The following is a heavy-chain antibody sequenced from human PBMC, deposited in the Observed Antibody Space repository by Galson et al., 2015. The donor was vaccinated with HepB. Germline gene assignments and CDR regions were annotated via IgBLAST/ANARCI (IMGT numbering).Heavy chain of an antibody. V-gene: IGHV3-33*08. CDR1: GFTFRSFG. J-gene: IGHJ4*02. Sequence: SLRLSCAASGFTFRSFGIHWVRQAPGKGLEWVALIWADGTNTYYADSVKGRFTISRDNSKNTLNLQMNSLIAEDTAVYYCAREAPVAAPAAVDYWGQGTLVTVSS. CDR3: AREAPVAAPAAVDY. CDR2: IWADGTNT. D-gene: IGHD6-25*01.